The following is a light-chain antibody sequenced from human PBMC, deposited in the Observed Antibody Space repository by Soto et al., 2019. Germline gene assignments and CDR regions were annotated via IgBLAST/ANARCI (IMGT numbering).Light chain of an antibody. V-gene: IGLV2-11*01. CDR3: CSYAGTYTYV. Sequence: QSVLTQPRSVSGSPGQSVTISCTGTSSDVGGYNSVSWYQQHPGKAPKLMIYAVTKRPSGVPARFSGSKSGNTASPTISGLQAEDEADYYCCSYAGTYTYVFGTGTKVTVL. CDR2: AVT. CDR1: SSDVGGYNS. J-gene: IGLJ1*01.